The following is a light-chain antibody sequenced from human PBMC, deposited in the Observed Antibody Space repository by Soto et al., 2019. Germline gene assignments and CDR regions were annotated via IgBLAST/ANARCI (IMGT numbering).Light chain of an antibody. V-gene: IGLV2-11*01. CDR1: RSDVGGYNY. J-gene: IGLJ2*01. CDR3: CSYAGRYTVV. CDR2: DVS. Sequence: QSALTQPRSVSGSPGQSVTISCTGTRSDVGGYNYVSWYQQHPGKAPKLMIYDVSKRPSGVPDRFSGSKSGNTASLTISGLQAEDEADYYCCSYAGRYTVVVGGGTKLTVL.